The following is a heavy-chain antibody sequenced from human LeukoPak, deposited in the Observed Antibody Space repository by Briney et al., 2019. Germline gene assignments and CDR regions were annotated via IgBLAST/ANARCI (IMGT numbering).Heavy chain of an antibody. CDR3: AREEGTAMGDY. CDR1: GFTFSSYG. D-gene: IGHD5-18*01. Sequence: GRSLRLSCAASGFTFSSYGMHWVRQAPGKGLEWVAVIWYDGSNKYYADSVKGRFTISRDNSKNTLYLQMNSLRAEDTAVYYCAREEGTAMGDYWGQGTLVTVSS. J-gene: IGHJ4*02. CDR2: IWYDGSNK. V-gene: IGHV3-33*01.